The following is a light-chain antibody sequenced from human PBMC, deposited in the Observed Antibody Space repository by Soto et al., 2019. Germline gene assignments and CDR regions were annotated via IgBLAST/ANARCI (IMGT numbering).Light chain of an antibody. CDR2: GAS. J-gene: IGKJ1*01. V-gene: IGKV3-15*01. CDR1: QSVSNN. CDR3: QQYNNWART. Sequence: EIVMTQSPSTLSVSPGERATLSCRASQSVSNNLSWYQQKPGQAPRLLMYGASTRATGIPARFSGSGSGTEFTLTIRSLQSADFAVYFCQQYNNWARTFGQGTKVEVK.